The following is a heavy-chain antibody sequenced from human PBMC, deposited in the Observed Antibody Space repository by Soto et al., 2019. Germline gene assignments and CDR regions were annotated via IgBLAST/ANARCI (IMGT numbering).Heavy chain of an antibody. V-gene: IGHV3-21*01. D-gene: IGHD3-9*01. J-gene: IGHJ6*02. CDR2: ISSSSSYI. Sequence: EVQLVESGGGLVKPGGSLRLSCAASGFTFSSYSMNWVRQAPGKGLEWVSSISSSSSYIYYADSVKGRFTISRDNAKNSLYLQMNSLRAEDTAVYYCARDKGIGYFDWFAPGPDYGMDVWGQGTTVTVSS. CDR3: ARDKGIGYFDWFAPGPDYGMDV. CDR1: GFTFSSYS.